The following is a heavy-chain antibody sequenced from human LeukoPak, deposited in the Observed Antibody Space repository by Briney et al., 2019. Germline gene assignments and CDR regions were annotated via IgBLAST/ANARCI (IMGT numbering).Heavy chain of an antibody. CDR3: ATFTTTYYYDSSGYYPD. CDR1: GYTFTSYA. V-gene: IGHV1-3*01. J-gene: IGHJ4*02. Sequence: ASVKVSCKASGYTFTSYAMHWVHQAPGQRLEWMGWINAGYGNTKYSQKFQGRVTMTEDTSTDTAYMELSSLRSEDTAVYYCATFTTTYYYDSSGYYPDWGQGTLVTVSS. CDR2: INAGYGNT. D-gene: IGHD3-22*01.